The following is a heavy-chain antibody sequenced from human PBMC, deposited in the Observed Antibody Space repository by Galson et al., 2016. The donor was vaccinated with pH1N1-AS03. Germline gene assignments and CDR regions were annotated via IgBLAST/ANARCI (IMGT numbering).Heavy chain of an antibody. D-gene: IGHD3-22*01. CDR1: GISLSSSW. J-gene: IGHJ5*01. V-gene: IGHV3-74*01. CDR3: ARGYDDSGPDDHRLFDC. Sequence: SLRLSCAASGISLSSSWMHWVRQAPGRGLVWVSGINGVGSSIKYADAVKGRFTISRDNAKNMLYLQMNSLRADDAAVYYCARGYDDSGPDDHRLFDCWGQGTPVTVSS. CDR2: INGVGSSI.